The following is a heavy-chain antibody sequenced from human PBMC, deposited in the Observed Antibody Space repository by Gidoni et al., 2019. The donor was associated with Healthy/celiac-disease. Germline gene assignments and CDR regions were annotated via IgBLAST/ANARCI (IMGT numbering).Heavy chain of an antibody. D-gene: IGHD4-4*01. CDR1: GYTFTSYG. Sequence: QVQLVQSGAEVKKPGASVKVSCKASGYTFTSYGISWVRQAPGQGLEWMGWISAYNGNTNYAQKLQGRVTMTTDTSTSTAYMELRSLRSDDTDVYYCARVSMTTRSPGGWFDPWGQGTLVTVSS. CDR3: ARVSMTTRSPGGWFDP. V-gene: IGHV1-18*01. J-gene: IGHJ5*02. CDR2: ISAYNGNT.